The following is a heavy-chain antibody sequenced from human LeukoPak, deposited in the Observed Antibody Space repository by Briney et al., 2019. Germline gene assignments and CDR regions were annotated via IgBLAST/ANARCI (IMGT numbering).Heavy chain of an antibody. V-gene: IGHV1-18*01. CDR2: ISAYNGNT. Sequence: ASVKVSCKASGYTFSDYGISWVRQAPGQGLEWMAWISAYNGNTNYEQRFQGRVTVTTDIYTNTAYMELRSLRSDDTAVYICARDCRGTCHDSYFFDYWGQGTLVAVSS. D-gene: IGHD2-15*01. J-gene: IGHJ4*02. CDR1: GYTFSDYG. CDR3: ARDCRGTCHDSYFFDY.